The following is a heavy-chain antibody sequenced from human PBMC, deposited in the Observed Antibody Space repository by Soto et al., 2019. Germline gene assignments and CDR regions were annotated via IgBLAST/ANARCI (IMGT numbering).Heavy chain of an antibody. V-gene: IGHV4-4*02. CDR3: ARRLFVRGTLGYYDY. CDR2: IFHSGSS. D-gene: IGHD3-10*02. Sequence: NPSETLSLTCSVSNDSIRSDNWWSWVRQPPGKGLEWIGEIFHSGSSNNNPSLKSRVTLSVDKTKNEFSLKLNSVTAADTAVYYCARRLFVRGTLGYYDYWGQGTLVTVSS. CDR1: NDSIRSDNW. J-gene: IGHJ4*02.